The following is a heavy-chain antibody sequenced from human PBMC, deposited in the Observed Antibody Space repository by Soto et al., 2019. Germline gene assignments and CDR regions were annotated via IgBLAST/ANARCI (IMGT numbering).Heavy chain of an antibody. CDR3: ARDGVYDFWSGYSYYYYYYMDV. CDR2: IKKDGSEK. CDR1: GFTFSSYW. Sequence: EVQLVESGGGLVQPGGSLRLSCAASGFTFSSYWMSWVRQPPGKGLEWVANIKKDGSEKYYVDSVKGRFTISRDNGKNTLYLQMDSLRAEDTAVYYCARDGVYDFWSGYSYYYYYYMDVWGKGTTGTVSS. D-gene: IGHD3-3*01. J-gene: IGHJ6*03. V-gene: IGHV3-7*01.